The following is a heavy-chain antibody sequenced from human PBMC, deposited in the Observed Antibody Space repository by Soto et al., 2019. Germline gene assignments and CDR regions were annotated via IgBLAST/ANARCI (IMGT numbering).Heavy chain of an antibody. D-gene: IGHD6-19*01. CDR2: INHSGST. CDR3: ARPTRQWLGLRYYYGMDV. J-gene: IGHJ6*02. Sequence: QVQLQQWGAGLLKPSETLSLTCAVYGGSFSGYYWSWIRQPPGKGLEWIGEINHSGSTNYNPSLKSRVTLSADTSNQFSLKPSSVTAADTAVYYCARPTRQWLGLRYYYGMDVWGQGTTVTVSS. CDR1: GGSFSGYY. V-gene: IGHV4-34*01.